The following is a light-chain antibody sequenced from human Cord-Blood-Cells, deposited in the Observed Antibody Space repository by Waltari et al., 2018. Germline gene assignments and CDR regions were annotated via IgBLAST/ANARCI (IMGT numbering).Light chain of an antibody. CDR3: QQYANLTLT. V-gene: IGKV1-33*01. CDR1: QDISNN. CDR2: DAS. Sequence: DIQRTQSPSSLSASVGDGVTITCQASQDISNNLNWYQQKPGKAPKLLIYDASNLETGVPSRLRGSGSGTEFTFTISSLQPEDIATYYCQQYANLTLTFGGGTKVEIQ. J-gene: IGKJ4*01.